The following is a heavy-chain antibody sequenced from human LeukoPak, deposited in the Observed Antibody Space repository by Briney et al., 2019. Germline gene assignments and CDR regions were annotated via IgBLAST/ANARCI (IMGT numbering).Heavy chain of an antibody. J-gene: IGHJ4*02. Sequence: GGSLRLSCAASGFTFSSYAMSWVRRAPGKGLEWVSAISSNGGGTFYADSVKGQFTISRDNSQNTLYLQMNSLRAEDTAIYYCAKHYGSGTYYNYLDYWGQGTLFTVSS. D-gene: IGHD3-10*01. CDR3: AKHYGSGTYYNYLDY. CDR1: GFTFSSYA. CDR2: ISSNGGGT. V-gene: IGHV3-23*01.